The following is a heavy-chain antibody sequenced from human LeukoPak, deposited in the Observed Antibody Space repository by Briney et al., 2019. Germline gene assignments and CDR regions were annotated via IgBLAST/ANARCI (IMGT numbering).Heavy chain of an antibody. D-gene: IGHD3-10*02. CDR3: AELGVTMIGGV. CDR1: GFPFSSYS. V-gene: IGHV3-21*01. CDR2: ISGRGRYI. Sequence: GSLRLSCVASGFPFSSYSMNWVRQATGKGLEWVSSISGRGRYIYYADSVKGRFTISRDNAKNSLYLQMNSLRAEDTAVYYCAELGVTMIGGVWGKGTTVTISS. J-gene: IGHJ6*04.